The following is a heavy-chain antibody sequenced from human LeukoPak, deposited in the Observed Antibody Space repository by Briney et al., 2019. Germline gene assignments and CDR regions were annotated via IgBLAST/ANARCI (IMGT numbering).Heavy chain of an antibody. CDR1: GGSISSYS. CDR2: IYTSGST. D-gene: IGHD5-12*01. CDR3: ARVGYSGHGGHFDY. Sequence: SETLSLTCTVSGGSISSYSWSWIRLPPGKGLEWIGYIYTSGSTNYNPSLKSRVTISVDTSKNQFSLKLSSVTAADTAVYYCARVGYSGHGGHFDYWGQGTLVTVSS. V-gene: IGHV4-4*09. J-gene: IGHJ4*02.